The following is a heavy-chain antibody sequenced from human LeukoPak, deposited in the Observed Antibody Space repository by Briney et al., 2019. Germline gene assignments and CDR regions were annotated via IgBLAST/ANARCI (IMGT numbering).Heavy chain of an antibody. Sequence: GGSLRLSCAASGFTVSSNYMSWVRQAPGKGLEWVSVIYTGGSTYYADSVKGRFTISRDNSKNTLYLQMNSLRAEDTAVYYCARVGRYYDTLTGYQPSYFDYWGQGTLVTVSS. V-gene: IGHV3-53*01. CDR1: GFTVSSNY. J-gene: IGHJ4*02. D-gene: IGHD3-9*01. CDR2: IYTGGST. CDR3: ARVGRYYDTLTGYQPSYFDY.